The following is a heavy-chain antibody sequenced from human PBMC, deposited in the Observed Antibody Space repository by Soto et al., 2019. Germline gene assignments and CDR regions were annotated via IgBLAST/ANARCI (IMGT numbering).Heavy chain of an antibody. CDR1: GLTFSSSS. D-gene: IGHD6-13*01. CDR3: ARHPERIAQIGWFDP. J-gene: IGHJ5*02. Sequence: EGTLRHPCAASGLTFSSSSMNCARQAPGKGLEWVSYISSSSSTIYYADSVKGRFTISRDNAKNSLYLQMNSLRAEDTAVYYCARHPERIAQIGWFDPWGKGTLVTVSS. V-gene: IGHV3-48*01. CDR2: ISSSSSTI.